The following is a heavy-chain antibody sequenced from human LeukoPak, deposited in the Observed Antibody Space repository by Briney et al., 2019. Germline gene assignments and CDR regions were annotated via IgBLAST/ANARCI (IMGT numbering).Heavy chain of an antibody. D-gene: IGHD2-15*01. V-gene: IGHV1-2*02. CDR3: ARDSHYCSGGSCYPDNWFDP. Sequence: SVKVSCKASGYTFTRYYMHWVRQAPAKGLEWMGWINPNSGGTNYEQKFQGRVTMTRDTSISTAYMELRGLRSDDTAVYYGARDSHYCSGGSCYPDNWFDPWGQGTLVTVSS. J-gene: IGHJ5*02. CDR2: INPNSGGT. CDR1: GYTFTRYY.